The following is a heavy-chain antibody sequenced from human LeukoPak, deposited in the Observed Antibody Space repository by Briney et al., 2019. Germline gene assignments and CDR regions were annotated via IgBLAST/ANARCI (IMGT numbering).Heavy chain of an antibody. CDR2: INPNSGGT. J-gene: IGHJ6*03. Sequence: RASVKVSCKASGYTFTGSYMHWVRQAPGQGLEWMGWINPNSGGTNYAQKFQGRVTMTRDTSISTAYMELSRLRSDDTAVYYCARGQVVAATRYYYMDVWGKGTTVTVSS. V-gene: IGHV1-2*02. D-gene: IGHD2-15*01. CDR1: GYTFTGSY. CDR3: ARGQVVAATRYYYMDV.